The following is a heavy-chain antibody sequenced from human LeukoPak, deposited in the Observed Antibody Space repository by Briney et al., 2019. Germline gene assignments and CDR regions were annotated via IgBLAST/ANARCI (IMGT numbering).Heavy chain of an antibody. CDR1: GGTFSSYA. CDR2: IIPILGIA. J-gene: IGHJ6*02. V-gene: IGHV1-69*04. D-gene: IGHD1-26*01. Sequence: SAKVSCKASGGTFSSYAISWVRQAPGQGLEWMGRIIPILGIANYAQKFQGRVTITADKSTSTAYMELSSLRSEDTAVYCCARERGELRYYYYGMDVWGQGTTVTVSS. CDR3: ARERGELRYYYYGMDV.